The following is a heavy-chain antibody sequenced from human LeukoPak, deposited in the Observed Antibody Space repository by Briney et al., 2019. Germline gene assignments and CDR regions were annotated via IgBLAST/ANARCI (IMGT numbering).Heavy chain of an antibody. CDR3: ARGYYYGSGTPPWFDP. Sequence: SETLSLTCTVSGGSISGYYWSWIRQPPGKGLEWIGYIYYSGSTNYNPSLKSRVTISVDTSKNQFSLKLSSVTAADTAVYYCARGYYYGSGTPPWFDPWGQGTLVTVSS. D-gene: IGHD3-10*01. J-gene: IGHJ5*02. V-gene: IGHV4-59*01. CDR2: IYYSGST. CDR1: GGSISGYY.